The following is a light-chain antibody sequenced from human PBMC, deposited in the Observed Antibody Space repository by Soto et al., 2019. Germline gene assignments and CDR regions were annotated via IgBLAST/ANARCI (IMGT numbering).Light chain of an antibody. CDR2: GAS. V-gene: IGKV3-15*01. Sequence: EIVMTQSPATLSVSPGERATLSCRASQNIYTNLAWYQQEPGQAPRLLLYGASTRETGLPARFSGSGSGTEFTLTITSLQSEDFAVYYCHQYNDWTRTFGRGTKVDIK. CDR1: QNIYTN. J-gene: IGKJ1*01. CDR3: HQYNDWTRT.